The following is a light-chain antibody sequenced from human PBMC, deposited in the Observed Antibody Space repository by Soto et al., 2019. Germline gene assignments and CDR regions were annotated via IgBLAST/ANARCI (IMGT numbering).Light chain of an antibody. CDR2: EVT. CDR3: SSYAGSNNLV. J-gene: IGLJ2*01. CDR1: SSDVGGYNY. V-gene: IGLV2-8*01. Sequence: QSALTQPPSASGSPGQSVTISCTGTSSDVGGYNYVSWYQQHPRKAPKLMIHEVTKRPSGVPDRFSGSKSGNTASLTVSGLQAEDEADYYCSSYAGSNNLVFGGGTKLTVL.